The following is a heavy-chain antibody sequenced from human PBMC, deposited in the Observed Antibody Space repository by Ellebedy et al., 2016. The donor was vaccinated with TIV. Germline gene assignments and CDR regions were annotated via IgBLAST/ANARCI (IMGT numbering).Heavy chain of an antibody. D-gene: IGHD7-27*01. CDR1: GGSFSGYY. J-gene: IGHJ4*02. CDR3: ARDLWGGNDY. Sequence: GGSLRLSCAVYGGSFSGYYWSWIRQAPGKGLEWVSSISSSSSYIYYADSVKGRFTISRDNAKNSLYLQMNSLRAEDTAVYYCARDLWGGNDYWGQGTLVTVSS. CDR2: ISSSSSYI. V-gene: IGHV3-21*01.